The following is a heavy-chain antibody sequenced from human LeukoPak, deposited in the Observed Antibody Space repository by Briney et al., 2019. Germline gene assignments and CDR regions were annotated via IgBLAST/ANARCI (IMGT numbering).Heavy chain of an antibody. J-gene: IGHJ6*03. CDR1: GYTFTSYG. CDR3: ARAPSRYSNVERSVGRWFYYYMDV. V-gene: IGHV1-18*01. D-gene: IGHD4-11*01. CDR2: ISAYNGNT. Sequence: GASVKVSCKASGYTFTSYGISWVRQAPGQGLEWMGWISAYNGNTNYAQKLQGRVTMTTDTSTSTAYMELRSLRSDDTAVYYCARAPSRYSNVERSVGRWFYYYMDVWGQGTTVTVSS.